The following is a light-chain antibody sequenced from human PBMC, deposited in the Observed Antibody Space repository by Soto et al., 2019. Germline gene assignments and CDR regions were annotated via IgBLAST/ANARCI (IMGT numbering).Light chain of an antibody. V-gene: IGLV2-14*01. CDR3: SSCTATSVA. CDR1: SSDVGAYNF. CDR2: EVS. Sequence: QSALTQPASVSGSPGQSITISCTGTSSDVGAYNFVSWYQQYPGKAPKLMIYEVSNRPSGVSNRFSGSKSGNTASLTISGLQAEDEADYYCSSCTATSVAFGGGTQLTVL. J-gene: IGLJ7*01.